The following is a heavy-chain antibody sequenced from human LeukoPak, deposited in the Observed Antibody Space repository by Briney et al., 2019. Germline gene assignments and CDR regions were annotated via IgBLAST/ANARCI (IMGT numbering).Heavy chain of an antibody. CDR3: AKPPVTTVRVHNYYYGMDV. Sequence: SETLSLTCTVSGGSISSSSYYWGWIRQPPGKGLEWIGSIYYSGSTYYNPSLKSRVTISVDTSKNRFSLKLSSVTAADTAVYFWAKPPVTTVRVHNYYYGMDVWGKGTQVTVS. J-gene: IGHJ6*04. V-gene: IGHV4-39*01. CDR1: GGSISSSSYY. D-gene: IGHD4-17*01. CDR2: IYYSGST.